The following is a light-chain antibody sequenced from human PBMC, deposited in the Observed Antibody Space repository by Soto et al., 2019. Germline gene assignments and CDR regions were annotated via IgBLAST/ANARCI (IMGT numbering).Light chain of an antibody. Sequence: QSALTQPASVSGSPGQSITISCIGTSSDVGGYNYVSWYQQHPGKAPKLMIYDVTNRPSGVSNRFSGSKSGNTASLTISGLQAEDEADYYCSSYTSSITYVFGTGTKVT. V-gene: IGLV2-14*01. J-gene: IGLJ1*01. CDR3: SSYTSSITYV. CDR1: SSDVGGYNY. CDR2: DVT.